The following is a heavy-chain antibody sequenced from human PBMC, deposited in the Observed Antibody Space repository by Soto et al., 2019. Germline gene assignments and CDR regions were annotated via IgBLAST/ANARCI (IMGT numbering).Heavy chain of an antibody. D-gene: IGHD1-26*01. CDR3: AASAVGATGLDY. CDR2: INPNSGGT. Sequence: RASVKVSCKASGYTFTGYYMHWVRQAPGQGLEWMGWINPNSGGTNYAQKFQGRVTMTRDTSISTAYMELSRLRSDDTAVYYCAASAVGATGLDYWGQGTLVTVSS. V-gene: IGHV1-2*02. CDR1: GYTFTGYY. J-gene: IGHJ4*02.